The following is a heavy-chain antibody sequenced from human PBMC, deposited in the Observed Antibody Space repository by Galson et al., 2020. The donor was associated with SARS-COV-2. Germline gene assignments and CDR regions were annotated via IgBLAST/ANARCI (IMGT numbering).Heavy chain of an antibody. CDR3: ARVGGYNYGYSYYYMDV. CDR2: IYYSGST. CDR1: GGSFSSYY. V-gene: IGHV4-59*01. Sequence: SETLSLTCTVSGGSFSSYYWSWIRQPPGKGLEWIWYIYYSGSTNFNPSLESRVTISVDTSKNQFSLNLRSVTAADTAVYYCARVGGYNYGYSYYYMDVWGKGTTVTVSS. D-gene: IGHD5-12*01. J-gene: IGHJ6*03.